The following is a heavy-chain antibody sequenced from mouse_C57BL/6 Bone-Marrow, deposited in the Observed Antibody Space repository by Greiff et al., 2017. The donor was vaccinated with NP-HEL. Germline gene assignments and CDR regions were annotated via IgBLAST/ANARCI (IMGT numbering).Heavy chain of an antibody. J-gene: IGHJ1*03. CDR2: INPNNGGT. Sequence: VQLQQSGPELVKPGASVKISCKASGYTFTDYYMNWVKQSHGKSLEWIGDINPNNGGTSYNQKFKGKATLTVDKSASTAYMELRSLTSEDSAVYYCARGGNYDGSSPHWYFDVWGTGTTVTVSS. CDR3: ARGGNYDGSSPHWYFDV. CDR1: GYTFTDYY. D-gene: IGHD1-1*01. V-gene: IGHV1-26*01.